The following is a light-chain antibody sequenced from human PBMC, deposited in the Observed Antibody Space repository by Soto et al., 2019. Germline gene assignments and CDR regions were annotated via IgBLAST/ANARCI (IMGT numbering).Light chain of an antibody. CDR2: DAS. Sequence: EFVLTQSPATLSLSPGERATLSCRASQSVSSYLAWYQQKPGQAPRLLIYDASTRATGIPDRFSGGGSGTESTLTISSLQSEDFVVYYCQQYNSWPPITFGQGTRLEIK. CDR1: QSVSSY. J-gene: IGKJ5*01. V-gene: IGKV3-15*01. CDR3: QQYNSWPPIT.